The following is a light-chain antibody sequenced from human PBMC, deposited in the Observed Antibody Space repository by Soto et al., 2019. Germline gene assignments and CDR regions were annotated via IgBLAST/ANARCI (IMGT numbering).Light chain of an antibody. CDR2: GAS. CDR3: QQYNNWPRT. Sequence: EIVMTQSPGTLSVSPGDRATLSCRASQSVSSNLAWYQQKPGQAPRLLIYGASTRATGIQARFSGSRSGTEFTLTISSLQSEDFAVYYCQQYNNWPRTFGQGTKVEIK. V-gene: IGKV3-15*01. CDR1: QSVSSN. J-gene: IGKJ1*01.